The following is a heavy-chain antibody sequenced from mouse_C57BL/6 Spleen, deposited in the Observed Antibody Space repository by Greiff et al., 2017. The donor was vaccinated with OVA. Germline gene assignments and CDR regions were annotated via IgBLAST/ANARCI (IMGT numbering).Heavy chain of an antibody. V-gene: IGHV1-78*01. J-gene: IGHJ4*01. CDR3: ARFDGYYVGYYAMDY. D-gene: IGHD2-3*01. CDR1: GYTFTDHT. Sequence: QVQLQQSDAELVKPGASVKISCKVSGYTFTDHTIHWMKQRPEQGLEWIGYIYPRDGSTKYNEKFKGKATLNADKSSSTAYMQLNSLTSEDSAVYVCARFDGYYVGYYAMDYWGQGTSVTVSS. CDR2: IYPRDGST.